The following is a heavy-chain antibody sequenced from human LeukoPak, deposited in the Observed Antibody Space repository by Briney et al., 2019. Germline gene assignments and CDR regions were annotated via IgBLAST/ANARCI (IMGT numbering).Heavy chain of an antibody. V-gene: IGHV4-4*07. Sequence: PSETLSLTCTVSGGSINSYYWGWIRQPAGKGLEWIGRIYTSGSTNYNPSLKSRVTMSVDTSKNQFSLKLSSVTAADTAVYYCARGKTYYYGSGTGLAFDIWGQGTMVTVSS. CDR1: GGSINSYY. D-gene: IGHD3-10*01. CDR2: IYTSGST. J-gene: IGHJ3*02. CDR3: ARGKTYYYGSGTGLAFDI.